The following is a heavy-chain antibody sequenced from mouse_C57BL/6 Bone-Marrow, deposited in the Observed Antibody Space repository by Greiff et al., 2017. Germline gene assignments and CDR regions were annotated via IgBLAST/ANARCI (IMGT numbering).Heavy chain of an antibody. CDR3: AREVYEAMDY. J-gene: IGHJ4*01. Sequence: EVKLMESGGGLVQPGGSLKLSCAASGFTFSDYYMYWVRQTPEKRLEWVAYISNGGGSTYYPDTVKGRFTISRDNAKNTLYLQMSRLESEDTAMYYCAREVYEAMDYWGQGTSVTVSS. CDR1: GFTFSDYY. CDR2: ISNGGGST. V-gene: IGHV5-12*01. D-gene: IGHD1-1*01.